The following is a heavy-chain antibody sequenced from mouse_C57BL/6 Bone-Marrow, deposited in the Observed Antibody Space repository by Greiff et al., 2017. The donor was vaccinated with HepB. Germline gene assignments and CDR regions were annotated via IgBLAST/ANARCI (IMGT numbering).Heavy chain of an antibody. CDR1: GFSLTSYG. D-gene: IGHD1-1*01. J-gene: IGHJ3*01. V-gene: IGHV2-9*01. Sequence: VKLVESGPGLVAPSQSLSITCTVSGFSLTSYGVDWVRQPPGKGLEWLGVIWGGGSTNYNSALMSRLSISKDNSKSQVFLKMNSLQTDDTAMYYCAKRGDYYGSSARAWFAYWGQGTLVTVSA. CDR3: AKRGDYYGSSARAWFAY. CDR2: IWGGGST.